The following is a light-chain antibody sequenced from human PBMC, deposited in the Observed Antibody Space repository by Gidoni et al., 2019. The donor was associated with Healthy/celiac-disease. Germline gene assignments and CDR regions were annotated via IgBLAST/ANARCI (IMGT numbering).Light chain of an antibody. CDR2: WAS. V-gene: IGKV4-1*01. CDR1: QSVLYSSNNKNY. Sequence: DIVMTQSPYSLAVSLGERATINCKSSQSVLYSSNNKNYLAWYQQKPGQPPKLLIYWASTRESGVPDRFSGSGSGTEFTLTISSLQAEDVAVYYCQQYYSTPVTFXXXTRLEIK. J-gene: IGKJ5*01. CDR3: QQYYSTPVT.